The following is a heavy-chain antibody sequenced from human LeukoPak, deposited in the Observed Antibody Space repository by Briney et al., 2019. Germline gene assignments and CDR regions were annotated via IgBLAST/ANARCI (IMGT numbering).Heavy chain of an antibody. CDR3: AKDNWLPSSPAVAGLGD. CDR2: IRRDGSDI. V-gene: IGHV3-30*02. J-gene: IGHJ4*02. Sequence: GGSLRLSCAASGFTFSSYSMNWVRQAPGKGLEWVAFIRRDGSDIFHADSVKGRFTISRDNSRNTLYLQMNSLTVEDTAVYYCAKDNWLPSSPAVAGLGDWNQGTLVIVSS. D-gene: IGHD6-19*01. CDR1: GFTFSSYS.